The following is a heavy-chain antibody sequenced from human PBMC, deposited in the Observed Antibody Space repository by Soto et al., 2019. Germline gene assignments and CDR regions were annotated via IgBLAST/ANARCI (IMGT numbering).Heavy chain of an antibody. CDR1: GASITSSTHY. Sequence: SETLSLTCTVSGASITSSTHYWGWIRQPPGKGLEWIGSMYFSGSTYYNPSLKSRVTISVDTSKNQFSLKLSSVTAADTAVYYCARGSGIETDYYYYYYMDVWGKGTTVTVSS. D-gene: IGHD3-10*01. CDR2: MYFSGST. CDR3: ARGSGIETDYYYYYYMDV. V-gene: IGHV4-39*07. J-gene: IGHJ6*03.